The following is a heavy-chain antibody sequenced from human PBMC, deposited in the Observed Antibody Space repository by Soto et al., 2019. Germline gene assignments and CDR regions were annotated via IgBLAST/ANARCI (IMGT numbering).Heavy chain of an antibody. Sequence: GASVKVSCKASGGTFSSYAISWVRQAPGQGLEWMGGIIPIFGTANYAQKFQGRVTITADESTSTAYMELSSLRSEDTAVYYCARDRDGTTPLYGMAVWGQGTTVTVSS. V-gene: IGHV1-69*13. CDR2: IIPIFGTA. D-gene: IGHD4-17*01. CDR3: ARDRDGTTPLYGMAV. CDR1: GGTFSSYA. J-gene: IGHJ6*02.